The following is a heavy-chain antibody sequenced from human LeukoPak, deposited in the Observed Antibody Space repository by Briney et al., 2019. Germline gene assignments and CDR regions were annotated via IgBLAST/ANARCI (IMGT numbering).Heavy chain of an antibody. CDR3: ARDVGGYGTKGSYFDY. CDR1: GLTFSSYN. CDR2: ISSGISTI. J-gene: IGHJ4*02. Sequence: GGSLRLSCAASGLTFSSYNMNWVRQAPGKGLEWVSYISSGISTIYYADSVKGRFTISRDNAKNSLYLQMNSLRDEDTAVYYCARDVGGYGTKGSYFDYWGQGTLVAVSS. D-gene: IGHD5-12*01. V-gene: IGHV3-48*02.